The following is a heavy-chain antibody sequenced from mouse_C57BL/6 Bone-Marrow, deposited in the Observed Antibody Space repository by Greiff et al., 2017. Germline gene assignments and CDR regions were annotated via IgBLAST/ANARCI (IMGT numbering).Heavy chain of an antibody. CDR2: ISSGGSYT. CDR1: GFTFSSYG. CDR3: ARNYYAMDY. J-gene: IGHJ4*01. V-gene: IGHV5-6*01. Sequence: EVKLVESGGDLVKPGGSLKLSCAASGFTFSSYGMSWVRQTPDKRLEWVATISSGGSYTYYPDSVQGRFTISRDNAKNTLYLQMSSLKSEDTAMYYCARNYYAMDYWGQGTSVTVSS.